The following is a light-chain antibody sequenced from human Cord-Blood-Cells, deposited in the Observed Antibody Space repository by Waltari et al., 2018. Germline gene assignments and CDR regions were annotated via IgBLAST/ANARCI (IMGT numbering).Light chain of an antibody. CDR3: QAWDSSTLVV. V-gene: IGLV3-1*01. Sequence: SYELTRPPSVSVSPGQTASITCSGDKLGDKYACWYQQKPGQSPVLVIYQDSKRPSGIPERFSGSNAGNTATLTISGTQAMDEADYYCQAWDSSTLVVFGGGTKLTVL. J-gene: IGLJ2*01. CDR1: KLGDKY. CDR2: QDS.